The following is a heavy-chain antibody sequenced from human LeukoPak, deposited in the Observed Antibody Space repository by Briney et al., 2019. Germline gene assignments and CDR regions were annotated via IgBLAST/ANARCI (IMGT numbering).Heavy chain of an antibody. J-gene: IGHJ4*02. CDR1: GGSISSSSYY. V-gene: IGHV4-39*07. CDR3: AREYYDILTGYYACYFDY. CDR2: IYYSGST. Sequence: SETLSLTCTVSGGSISSSSYYWGWIRQPPGKGLEWIGSIYYSGSTYYNPSLKSRVTISVDTSKNQFSLKLSSVTAADTAVYYCAREYYDILTGYYACYFDYWGQGTLVTVSS. D-gene: IGHD3-9*01.